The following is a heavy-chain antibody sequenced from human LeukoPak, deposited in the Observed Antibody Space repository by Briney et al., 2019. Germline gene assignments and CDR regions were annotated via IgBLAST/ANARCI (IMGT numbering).Heavy chain of an antibody. J-gene: IGHJ4*02. CDR3: ARDPLDSSGYYGGDY. CDR2: IYHSGST. Sequence: SETLSLTCTVSGYSISSGYYWGWIRQPPGKGLEWIGSIYHSGSTYYNPSLKSRVTISVDTSKNQFSLKLSSVTAADTAVYYCARDPLDSSGYYGGDYWGQGTLVTVSS. D-gene: IGHD3-22*01. V-gene: IGHV4-38-2*02. CDR1: GYSISSGYY.